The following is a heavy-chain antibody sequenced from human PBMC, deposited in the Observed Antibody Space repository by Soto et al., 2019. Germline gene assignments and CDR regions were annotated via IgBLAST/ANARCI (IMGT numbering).Heavy chain of an antibody. Sequence: ASVKVSCKASGYTFTSYAIHWVRQAPGQRLEWMGWINPNNGGTNYAQKFQGWVTITRDTSISTAYMELSRLRSDDTAVYYCAISPPTMIALAYWGQGTLVTVSS. J-gene: IGHJ4*02. CDR3: AISPPTMIALAY. CDR2: INPNNGGT. D-gene: IGHD3-22*01. CDR1: GYTFTSYA. V-gene: IGHV1-2*04.